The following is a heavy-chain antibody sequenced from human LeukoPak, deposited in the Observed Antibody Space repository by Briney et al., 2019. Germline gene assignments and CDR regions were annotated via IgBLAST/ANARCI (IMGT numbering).Heavy chain of an antibody. D-gene: IGHD4-17*01. V-gene: IGHV4-34*01. CDR1: GGSFSGYY. Sequence: SGTLSLTCAVYGGSFSGYYWSWIRQPPGKGLEWIGEINHSGSTNYNPSLKSRVTISVDTSKNQFSLKLSSVTAADTAVYYCARFYGDYNGSAFDIWGQGTMVTVSS. CDR2: INHSGST. CDR3: ARFYGDYNGSAFDI. J-gene: IGHJ3*02.